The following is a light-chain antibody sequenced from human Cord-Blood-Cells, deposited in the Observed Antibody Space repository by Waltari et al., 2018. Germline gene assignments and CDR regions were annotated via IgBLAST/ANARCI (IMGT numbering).Light chain of an antibody. Sequence: DIQMTQSPSTLSASVGDRDPITCRASQSISSWLAWYQQKPGKAPKLLIYKASSLESGVPSRVSGSGSGTEFTLTISSLQPDDFATYYCQQYNSYWTFGQGTKVEIK. J-gene: IGKJ1*01. CDR3: QQYNSYWT. CDR1: QSISSW. V-gene: IGKV1-5*03. CDR2: KAS.